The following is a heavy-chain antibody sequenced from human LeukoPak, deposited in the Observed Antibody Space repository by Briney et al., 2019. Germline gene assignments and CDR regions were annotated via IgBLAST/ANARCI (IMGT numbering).Heavy chain of an antibody. CDR3: ARAPRDGYNDY. V-gene: IGHV4-59*01. J-gene: IGHJ4*02. CDR2: IYYSGST. Sequence: QVQLQESGPGLVEPTATLSVIFTVSGGSISGYYWSCIRQPPGKGLEWIGYIYYSGSTNYNPSLKSRVTISVDTSKNQFSLKLSSVTAADTAVYYCARAPRDGYNDYWGQGTLVTVSS. CDR1: GGSISGYY. D-gene: IGHD5-24*01.